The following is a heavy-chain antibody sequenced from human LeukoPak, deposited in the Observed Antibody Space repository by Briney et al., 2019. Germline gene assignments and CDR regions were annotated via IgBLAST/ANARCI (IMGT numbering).Heavy chain of an antibody. Sequence: SVKVSCEASGGTFSSYAISWVRQAPGQGLEWMGRIIPILGIANYAQKFQGRVTITADKSTSTAYMELSSLRSEDTAVYYCARAPRSGYDSRDYYYYGMDVWGQGTTVTVSS. J-gene: IGHJ6*02. V-gene: IGHV1-69*04. CDR2: IIPILGIA. D-gene: IGHD5-12*01. CDR1: GGTFSSYA. CDR3: ARAPRSGYDSRDYYYYGMDV.